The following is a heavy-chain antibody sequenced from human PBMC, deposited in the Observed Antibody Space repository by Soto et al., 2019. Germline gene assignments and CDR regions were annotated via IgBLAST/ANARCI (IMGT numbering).Heavy chain of an antibody. CDR3: ARGNPFNYAGFDV. J-gene: IGHJ6*02. D-gene: IGHD3-16*01. CDR2: MNAKSGDT. CDR1: GYTFREFD. Sequence: ASVKVSCKASGYTFREFDINWLRQAAGQGPEWMGWMNAKSGDTFSAQRLQGKFNMTWDTSLSTAYMEVGSLTSDDAAIYYCARGNPFNYAGFDVWGQGTTVTVSS. V-gene: IGHV1-8*01.